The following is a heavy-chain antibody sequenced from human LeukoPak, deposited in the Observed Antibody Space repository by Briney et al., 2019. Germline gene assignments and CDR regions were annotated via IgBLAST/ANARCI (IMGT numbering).Heavy chain of an antibody. D-gene: IGHD5-18*01. V-gene: IGHV4-59*01. CDR2: IYYSGST. CDR1: GGSISSYY. CDR3: ARDRGYSYGHYYYYYYMDV. Sequence: PSETLSLTCTVSGGSISSYYWSWLRQPPGKGLEWIGYIYYSGSTNYNPSLKSRVTISVDTSKNQFSLKLSSVTAADTAVYYCARDRGYSYGHYYYYYYMDVWGKGTTVTVSS. J-gene: IGHJ6*03.